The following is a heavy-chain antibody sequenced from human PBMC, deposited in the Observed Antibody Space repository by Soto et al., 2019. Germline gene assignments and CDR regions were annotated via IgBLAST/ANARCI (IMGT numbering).Heavy chain of an antibody. J-gene: IGHJ4*02. CDR3: ARYCISASCLHFAY. D-gene: IGHD2-2*01. CDR1: GFSVSYNY. CDR2: IYSGGDT. Sequence: PGGSLRLSCAASGFSVSYNYMTWVRQAPGKGLEWVSVIYSGGDTYYADSVKGRFIISRDNSKNTLTLQMNSLRPEDTAVYYCARYCISASCLHFAYWGQGTLVTVSS. V-gene: IGHV3-66*01.